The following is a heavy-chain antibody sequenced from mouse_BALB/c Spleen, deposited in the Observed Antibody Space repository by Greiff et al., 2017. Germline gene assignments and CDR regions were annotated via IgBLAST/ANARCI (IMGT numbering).Heavy chain of an antibody. Sequence: EVLLVESGGGLVQPGGSMKLSCVASGFTFSNYWMNWVRQSPEKGLEWVAEIRLKSNNYSTHYAESVKGRFTISRDDSKSSVYLQMNNLRAEDTGIYYCNRIAGRFDYWGQGTTLTVSS. CDR2: IRLKSNNYST. V-gene: IGHV6-6*02. CDR3: NRIAGRFDY. CDR1: GFTFSNYW. D-gene: IGHD3-1*01. J-gene: IGHJ2*01.